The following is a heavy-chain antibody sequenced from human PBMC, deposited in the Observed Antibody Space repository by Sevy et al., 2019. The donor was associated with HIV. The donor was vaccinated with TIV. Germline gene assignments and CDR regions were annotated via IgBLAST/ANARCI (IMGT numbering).Heavy chain of an antibody. Sequence: SETLSLTCTVSGGSISSYYWSWIRQPPGKGLEWIGYIYYSGSTNYNPSLKSRVTISVDTSKNQFSLKLISVTAADTAVYYCASAHYDSLTGYQFDYWGQGTLVTVSS. CDR3: ASAHYDSLTGYQFDY. CDR2: IYYSGST. CDR1: GGSISSYY. J-gene: IGHJ4*02. D-gene: IGHD3-9*01. V-gene: IGHV4-59*01.